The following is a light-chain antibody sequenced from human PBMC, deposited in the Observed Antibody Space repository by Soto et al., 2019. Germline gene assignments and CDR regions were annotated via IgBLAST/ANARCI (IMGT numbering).Light chain of an antibody. V-gene: IGLV2-8*01. J-gene: IGLJ1*01. Sequence: QSVLAQPPSASGSPGQSVTISCTGTSSDVGGYNYVSWYQQHPGKAPKLMISEVSKRPSGVPDRFSGSKSGNTASLTVSGLQAEDEADYYCSSYTGSDNFDVFGTGTKVTVL. CDR1: SSDVGGYNY. CDR3: SSYTGSDNFDV. CDR2: EVS.